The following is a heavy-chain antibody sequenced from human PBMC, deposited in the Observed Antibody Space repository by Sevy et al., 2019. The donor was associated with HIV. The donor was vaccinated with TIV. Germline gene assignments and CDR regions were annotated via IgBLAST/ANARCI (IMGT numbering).Heavy chain of an antibody. Sequence: SETLSLTCTVSGDSISSSYWSWIRQPPGKGLEWIGYIYYSGITNYNPSLKSRVTISRDMSKNQFSLKLSSVTAADTAVYYCARGSQYYYYAMDVWGQGTTFTVSS. J-gene: IGHJ6*02. V-gene: IGHV4-59*01. CDR3: ARGSQYYYYAMDV. CDR2: IYYSGIT. CDR1: GDSISSSY.